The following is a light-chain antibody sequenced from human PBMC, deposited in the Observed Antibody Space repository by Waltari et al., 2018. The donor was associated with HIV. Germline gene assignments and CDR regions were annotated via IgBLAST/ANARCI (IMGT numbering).Light chain of an antibody. CDR2: SDN. V-gene: IGLV1-44*01. CDR3: STWDGSLNGRV. CDR1: SPNIGSRS. J-gene: IGLJ3*02. Sequence: QSVLTQPPSASGTPGQWVTISCSGSSPNIGSRSVNWYQQLPGTAPKLLSHSDNLRPSCVTGRLSGSKSGTSASLDIRGLQSEDGADYYCSTWDGSLNGRVSGGAAMPTVL.